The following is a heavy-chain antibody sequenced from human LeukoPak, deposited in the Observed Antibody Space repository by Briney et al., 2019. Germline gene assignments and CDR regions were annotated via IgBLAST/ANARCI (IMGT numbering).Heavy chain of an antibody. CDR3: VKDLRSDFMGVLSRYLSY. CDR1: GFTFSSFA. Sequence: GGSLRLSCSASGFTFSSFAMHWVRQAPGKELEYVAAISRNGGSTYYADSVKGRFTISRDNSKNTLYLQMSSLRAEDTAVYLCVKDLRSDFMGVLSRYLSYWGQGTLVTVSS. CDR2: ISRNGGST. V-gene: IGHV3-64D*09. D-gene: IGHD2/OR15-2a*01. J-gene: IGHJ4*02.